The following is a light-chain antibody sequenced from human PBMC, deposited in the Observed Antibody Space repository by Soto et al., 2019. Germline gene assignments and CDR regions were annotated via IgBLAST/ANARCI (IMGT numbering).Light chain of an antibody. CDR3: QQRSDWGIT. Sequence: EIVVTQSPATLSLSPGERATLSCRTSQSVSSSLAWYQHKPGQAPRLLIYDASNRATGIPARFSGSGSGTDFTLTISSLQPEDFATYYCQQRSDWGITFAQGTRLEIK. CDR1: QSVSSS. CDR2: DAS. J-gene: IGKJ5*01. V-gene: IGKV3-11*01.